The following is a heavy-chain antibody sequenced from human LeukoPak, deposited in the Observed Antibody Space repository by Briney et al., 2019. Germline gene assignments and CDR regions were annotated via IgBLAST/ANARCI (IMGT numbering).Heavy chain of an antibody. CDR1: GGTFSSYA. CDR2: IIPIFGTA. D-gene: IGHD1-26*01. Sequence: AASVKVSCKASGGTFSSYAISWVRQAPGQGLEWMGGIIPIFGTANYAQKFQGRVTITADKSTSTAYMELSSLRSEDTAVYYCARDPVGAREVGELDIWGQGTMVTVSS. CDR3: ARDPVGAREVGELDI. J-gene: IGHJ3*02. V-gene: IGHV1-69*06.